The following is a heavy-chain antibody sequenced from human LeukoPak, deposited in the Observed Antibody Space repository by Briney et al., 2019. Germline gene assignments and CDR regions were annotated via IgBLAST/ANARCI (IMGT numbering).Heavy chain of an antibody. CDR1: GFIFSTYS. Sequence: PGGSLRLSCAASGFIFSTYSMKWVRQAPGKGLEWVSYISSSSSAVYYADSVKGRFTILRDNAKNSLYLQMNSLRAEDTAVYYCGGGWYFFDYWGQGTLVTVSS. J-gene: IGHJ4*02. V-gene: IGHV3-48*01. CDR2: ISSSSSAV. CDR3: GGGWYFFDY. D-gene: IGHD6-19*01.